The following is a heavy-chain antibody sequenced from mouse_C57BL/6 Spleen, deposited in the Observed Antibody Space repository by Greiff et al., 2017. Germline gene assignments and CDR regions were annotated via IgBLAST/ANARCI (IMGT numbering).Heavy chain of an antibody. CDR3: ARQMGDYDGYYYAMDY. CDR2: INPYNGDT. Sequence: VQLKQSGPELVKPGASVKISCKASGYSFTGYFMNWVKQSHGKSLEWIGRINPYNGDTFYNQKFKGKATLTVDKSSSTAHMELLSLTSEDFAVYYSARQMGDYDGYYYAMDYWGQGTSVTVSS. V-gene: IGHV1-37*01. CDR1: GYSFTGYF. D-gene: IGHD2-4*01. J-gene: IGHJ4*01.